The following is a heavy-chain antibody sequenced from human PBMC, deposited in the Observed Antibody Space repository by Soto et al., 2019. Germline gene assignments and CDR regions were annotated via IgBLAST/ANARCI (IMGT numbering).Heavy chain of an antibody. V-gene: IGHV1-2*02. J-gene: IGHJ6*02. CDR2: INPNSGDT. CDR3: ARAGRPLAALAAYYYYALDV. Sequence: GASVKVSCKASGYTFSAYYIHWVRQAPGQGLEWMGWINPNSGDTNFAQKFQGRVNMTRAASISTAFMELSRLTADDTAVYYCARAGRPLAALAAYYYYALDVWGQGTRVTVSS. D-gene: IGHD3-10*01. CDR1: GYTFSAYY.